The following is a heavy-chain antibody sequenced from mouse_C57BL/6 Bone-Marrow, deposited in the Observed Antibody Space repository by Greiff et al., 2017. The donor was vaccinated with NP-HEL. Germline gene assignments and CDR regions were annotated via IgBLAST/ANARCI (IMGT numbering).Heavy chain of an antibody. J-gene: IGHJ2*01. Sequence: QVQLQQPGAELVRPGSSVKLSCKASGYTFTSYWMHWVKQRPIQGLEWIGNIDPSDSETHYNQKFKDKATLTVDKSSSTAYMQLSSLTSEDSAVYYSASDYYGSSPFDYWGQGTTLTVSS. V-gene: IGHV1-52*01. CDR2: IDPSDSET. D-gene: IGHD1-1*01. CDR3: ASDYYGSSPFDY. CDR1: GYTFTSYW.